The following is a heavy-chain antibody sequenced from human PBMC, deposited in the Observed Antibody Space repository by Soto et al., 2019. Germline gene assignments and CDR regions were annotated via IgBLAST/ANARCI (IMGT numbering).Heavy chain of an antibody. CDR2: ISGSGGST. Sequence: GGSLRLSCAASGFTFSSYAMSWVRQAPGKGLEWVSAISGSGGSTYYADSVKGRFTISRDNSKNTLYLQMNSLRAEDTAVYYCAKVPLALARGGYKYYFDYGGQGTLVTVSS. J-gene: IGHJ4*02. V-gene: IGHV3-23*01. D-gene: IGHD3-22*01. CDR1: GFTFSSYA. CDR3: AKVPLALARGGYKYYFDY.